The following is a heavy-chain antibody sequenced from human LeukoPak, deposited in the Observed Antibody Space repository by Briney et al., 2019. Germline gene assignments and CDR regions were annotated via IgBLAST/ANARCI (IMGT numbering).Heavy chain of an antibody. CDR2: ISSSGSTI. J-gene: IGHJ4*02. D-gene: IGHD1-20*01. Sequence: PGGSLRLSCAASGFTFSSYSMKWVRQAPGKGLEWVSYISSSGSTIYYADSVKGRFTISRDNAKNSLYLQMNSLRAEDTAVYYCARDPDGITGTTAPGYWGQGTLVTVSS. CDR1: GFTFSSYS. V-gene: IGHV3-48*01. CDR3: ARDPDGITGTTAPGY.